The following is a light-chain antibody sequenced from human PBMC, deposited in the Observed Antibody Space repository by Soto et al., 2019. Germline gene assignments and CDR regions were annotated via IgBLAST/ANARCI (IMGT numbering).Light chain of an antibody. J-gene: IGKJ5*01. V-gene: IGKV3-15*01. Sequence: EIVLTQSPATLSVSPGERVTLSCRASQSVDISLAWYQQKPGQAPRLLIYGASTRATDMPGTFSGRGAGTEFTLTITSLRPEDFALYYCQQYVGSPITFGQGTRLEIK. CDR2: GAS. CDR3: QQYVGSPIT. CDR1: QSVDIS.